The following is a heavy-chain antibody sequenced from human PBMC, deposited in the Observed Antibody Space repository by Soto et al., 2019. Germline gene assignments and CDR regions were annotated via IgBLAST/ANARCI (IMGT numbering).Heavy chain of an antibody. CDR2: IWYDGSNK. CDR3: ARAPRYYGSGSYYLSH. J-gene: IGHJ4*02. V-gene: IGHV3-33*01. Sequence: GGSLRLFCAASGFTFSSYVMHWVRQAPGKGLEWVAVIWYDGSNKYYADSVKGRFTISRDNSKNTLYLQMNSLRAEDTAVYYCARAPRYYGSGSYYLSHWGQGTLVTVS. CDR1: GFTFSSYV. D-gene: IGHD3-10*01.